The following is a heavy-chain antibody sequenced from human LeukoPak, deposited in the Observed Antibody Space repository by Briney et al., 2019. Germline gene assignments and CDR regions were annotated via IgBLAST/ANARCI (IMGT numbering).Heavy chain of an antibody. CDR3: ARDQGLYDILTGYSRSSGFDY. Sequence: GGSLRLSCAASGFTFSSYAMSWVRQAPGKGLEWVANIKQDGSEKYYVDSVKGRFTISRDNAKNSLYLQMNSLRAEDTAVYYCARDQGLYDILTGYSRSSGFDYWGQGTLVTVSS. CDR1: GFTFSSYA. D-gene: IGHD3-9*01. J-gene: IGHJ4*02. V-gene: IGHV3-7*01. CDR2: IKQDGSEK.